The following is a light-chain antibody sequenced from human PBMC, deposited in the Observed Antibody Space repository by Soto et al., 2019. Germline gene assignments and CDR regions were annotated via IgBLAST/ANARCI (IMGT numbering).Light chain of an antibody. CDR3: QQRGDWPPIT. J-gene: IGKJ5*01. CDR1: QSVSSSY. V-gene: IGKV3-11*01. CDR2: NAS. Sequence: ELVLTQCPATLSLSPGERATLSCRARQSVSSSYLAWYQQKPGQPPRLLIYNASNRTTGIPARFSGSGSGTDFTLTISSLEPEDFAVYYCQQRGDWPPITFGQGTRLEIK.